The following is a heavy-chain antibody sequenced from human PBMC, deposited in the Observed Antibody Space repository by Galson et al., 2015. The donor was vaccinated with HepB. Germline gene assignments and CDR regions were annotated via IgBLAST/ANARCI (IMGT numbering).Heavy chain of an antibody. D-gene: IGHD2-15*01. CDR2: ISPHNGHT. CDR1: GYTFSSYS. J-gene: IGHJ5*02. Sequence: SVKVSCKASGYTFSSYSITWVRQAPGQGLEWVGRISPHNGHTNYAQNFQGRVTMTTDTSTSTAYMELRSLRSDDTAVYYCARGALVVAVGATQNNWFDPWGRGTQVTVSS. CDR3: ARGALVVAVGATQNNWFDP. V-gene: IGHV1-18*01.